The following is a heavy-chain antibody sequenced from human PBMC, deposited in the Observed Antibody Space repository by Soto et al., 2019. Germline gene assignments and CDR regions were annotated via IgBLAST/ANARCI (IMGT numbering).Heavy chain of an antibody. CDR1: GFTFSSYS. CDR2: ISSSSSYI. J-gene: IGHJ4*02. Sequence: GGSLSLSCAASGFTFSSYSMNWVRQAPGKGLEWVSSISSSSSYIYYADSVKGRFTISRDNAKNSLYLQMNSLRAEDTAVYYCAKANERRYDYVSFDYWGQGTLVTVSS. D-gene: IGHD5-12*01. V-gene: IGHV3-21*01. CDR3: AKANERRYDYVSFDY.